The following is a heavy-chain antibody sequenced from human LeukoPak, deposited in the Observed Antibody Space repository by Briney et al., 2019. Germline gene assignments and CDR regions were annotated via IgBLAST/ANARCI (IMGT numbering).Heavy chain of an antibody. CDR1: GYTFTGYY. Sequence: GSSVKVSCKASGYTFTGYYMHWVRQASGQGLEWMGWINPNSGGTNYAQKFQGRVTMTRDTSISAAYMELSRLRSDDTAVYYCARDLSSSGMGDFDYWGQGTLVTVSS. V-gene: IGHV1-2*02. J-gene: IGHJ4*02. CDR2: INPNSGGT. D-gene: IGHD6-13*01. CDR3: ARDLSSSGMGDFDY.